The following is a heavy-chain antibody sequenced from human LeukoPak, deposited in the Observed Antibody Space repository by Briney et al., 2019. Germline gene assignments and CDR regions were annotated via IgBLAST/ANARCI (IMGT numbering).Heavy chain of an antibody. D-gene: IGHD6-13*01. Sequence: SETLSLTCTVSGGSISSYYWSWIWQPPGKGLEWIGYIYYSGSTNYNPSLKSRVAISVDTSKNQFSLKLSSVTAADTAVYYCARGGSSSWYTGYYYGMDVWGQGTTVTVSS. CDR1: GGSISSYY. CDR3: ARGGSSSWYTGYYYGMDV. J-gene: IGHJ6*02. V-gene: IGHV4-59*01. CDR2: IYYSGST.